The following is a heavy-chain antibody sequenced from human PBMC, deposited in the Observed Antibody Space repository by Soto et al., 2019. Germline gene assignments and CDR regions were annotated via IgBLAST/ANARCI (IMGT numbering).Heavy chain of an antibody. V-gene: IGHV1-18*01. CDR2: ISPYNGNT. D-gene: IGHD4-17*01. CDR3: ARGRDYGDFYFDY. J-gene: IGHJ4*02. Sequence: ASVKVSCKASGYTFTNYGINWVRQAPGLGLEWVGWISPYNGNTQNVEKLQGRVTMTTDTSTSTAYMELRSLRSDDTAVYYCARGRDYGDFYFDYWGQGTLVTVSS. CDR1: GYTFTNYG.